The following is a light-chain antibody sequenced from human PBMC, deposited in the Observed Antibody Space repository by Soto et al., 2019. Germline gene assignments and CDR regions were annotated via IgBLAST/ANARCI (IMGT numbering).Light chain of an antibody. Sequence: EIVMTQSPATLSVSPGERATLSCRASQSVSSNLAWYQQKPGQAPRLLIYGASTRATVIPARFSGSGSGTEFTLTISSLPSEDFAVYYCQQYNNWLTFGGGTKVEIK. J-gene: IGKJ4*01. CDR1: QSVSSN. CDR3: QQYNNWLT. V-gene: IGKV3-15*01. CDR2: GAS.